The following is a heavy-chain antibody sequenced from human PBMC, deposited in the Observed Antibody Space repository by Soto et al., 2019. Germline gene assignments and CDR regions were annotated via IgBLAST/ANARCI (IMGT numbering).Heavy chain of an antibody. D-gene: IGHD2-2*01. J-gene: IGHJ4*02. V-gene: IGHV3-23*01. CDR1: GFTFSGSA. CDR2: ITGGGGAT. Sequence: EVQLLESGGGLVQPGGSLRLSCVASGFTFSGSAMSWVRRAPREGLEGVSAITGGGGATYYADSVKGRFTISRDNSKNTLYLQMNSLRAEDTAIYYCVKVSGSARPYYVDSWGQGTLVTVST. CDR3: VKVSGSARPYYVDS.